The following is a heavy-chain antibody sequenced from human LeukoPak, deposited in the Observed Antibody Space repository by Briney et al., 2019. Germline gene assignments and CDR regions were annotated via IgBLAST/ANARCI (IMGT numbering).Heavy chain of an antibody. V-gene: IGHV3-20*04. J-gene: IGHJ3*02. Sequence: GGSLRLSCAASGFTFSNYSMNWVRQAPGKGLEWVSGINWNGGSTGYADSVKGRFTISRDNAKNSLYLQMNSLRAEDTALYYCARDIVLIAVAVRGSFDIWGQGTMVTVSS. CDR2: INWNGGST. D-gene: IGHD6-19*01. CDR1: GFTFSNYS. CDR3: ARDIVLIAVAVRGSFDI.